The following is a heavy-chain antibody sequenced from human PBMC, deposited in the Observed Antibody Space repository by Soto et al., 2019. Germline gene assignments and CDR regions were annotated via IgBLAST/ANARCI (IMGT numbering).Heavy chain of an antibody. V-gene: IGHV3-30-3*01. CDR1: GFTFSSYA. CDR2: ISYDGSNK. Sequence: GSLRLSCAASGFTFSSYAMHWVRQAPGKGLEWVAVISYDGSNKYYADSVKGRFTISRDNSKNTLYLQMNSLRAEDTAVYYCARARYDFWIGYYRYYYYGMDVWGQGTTVTVSS. J-gene: IGHJ6*02. D-gene: IGHD3-3*01. CDR3: ARARYDFWIGYYRYYYYGMDV.